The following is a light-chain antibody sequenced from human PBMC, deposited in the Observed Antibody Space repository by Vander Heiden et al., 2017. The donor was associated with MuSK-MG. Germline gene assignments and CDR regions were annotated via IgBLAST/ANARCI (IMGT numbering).Light chain of an antibody. J-gene: IGKJ2*03. CDR2: AAS. Sequence: DIQMTQSPSSLSASVVDRVTITCRASQSISSYLNWYQQKSLIAPKLLIYAASSLQSGVPSRLTRTASGTDFTLTIMRLQTEDFATYYSQQSASKPSSLGHRTNQQIQ. V-gene: IGKV1-39*01. CDR1: QSISSY. CDR3: QQSASKPSS.